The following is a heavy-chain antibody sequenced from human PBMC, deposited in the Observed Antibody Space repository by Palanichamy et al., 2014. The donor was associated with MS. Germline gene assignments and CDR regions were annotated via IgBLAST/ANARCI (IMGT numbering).Heavy chain of an antibody. CDR3: ASPGSSGYYYVGADDAFDI. CDR1: GFTVSSNY. V-gene: IGHV3-66*02. CDR2: IYSGGST. D-gene: IGHD3-22*01. Sequence: EVQLVESGGGLVQPGGSLRLSCAASGFTVSSNYMSWVRQAPGKGLEWVSVIYSGGSTYYADSVKGRFTISRDNSKNTLYLQMNSLRAEDTAVYYCASPGSSGYYYVGADDAFDIWGQGTMVTVSS. J-gene: IGHJ3*02.